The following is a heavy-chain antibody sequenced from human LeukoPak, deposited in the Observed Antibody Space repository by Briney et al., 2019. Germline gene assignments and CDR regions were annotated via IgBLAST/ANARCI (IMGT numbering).Heavy chain of an antibody. D-gene: IGHD6-19*01. V-gene: IGHV1-69*01. CDR2: IIPIFGTA. CDR3: ASDNIAVAGPFGC. CDR1: GGTFSSYA. Sequence: SVKVSCKASGGTFSSYAISWVQQAPGQGLEWMGGIIPIFGTANYAQKFQGRVTITADESTSTAYMELSSLRSEDTAVYYCASDNIAVAGPFGCWGQGTLVTVSS. J-gene: IGHJ4*02.